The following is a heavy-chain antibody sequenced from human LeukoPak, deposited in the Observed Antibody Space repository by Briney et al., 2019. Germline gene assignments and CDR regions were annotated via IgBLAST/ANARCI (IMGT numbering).Heavy chain of an antibody. J-gene: IGHJ4*02. V-gene: IGHV4-59*01. D-gene: IGHD3-22*01. CDR3: ARNADDSSSYPYFDY. CDR2: IYHSGST. CDR1: GGSISNYY. Sequence: SETLSLTSTVPGGSISNYYWSWIRQPPGKDLDWFGYIYHSGSTNYNPSLKSRVTISVDTSKNQFSLKLSSVTAADTAVYYCARNADDSSSYPYFDYWGQGTLVTVSS.